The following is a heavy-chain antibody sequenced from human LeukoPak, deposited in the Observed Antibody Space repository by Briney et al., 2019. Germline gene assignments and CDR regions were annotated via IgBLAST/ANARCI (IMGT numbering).Heavy chain of an antibody. CDR3: ARETADYGEGY. Sequence: GGSLRLSCAASGFTFSSYSMNWVRQAPGKGLEWVSSISSSSYIYYADSVKGRFTISRDNAKNSLYLQMNSLRAEDTAVYYCARETADYGEGYWGQGTLVTVSS. J-gene: IGHJ4*02. V-gene: IGHV3-21*01. D-gene: IGHD4-17*01. CDR2: ISSSSYI. CDR1: GFTFSSYS.